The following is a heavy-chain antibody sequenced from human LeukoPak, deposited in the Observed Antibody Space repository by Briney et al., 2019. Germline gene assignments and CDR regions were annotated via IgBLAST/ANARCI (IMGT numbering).Heavy chain of an antibody. Sequence: ASVKASCKASGYTFTSYYMHWVRQAPGQGLEWMGIINPTGGSTTYAQKFQGRVTMTRDTSMRTVYMELSSLRYEDTAVYYCGRVGDFTTGLDYWGQGTLVTVSS. V-gene: IGHV1-46*01. D-gene: IGHD1-14*01. CDR3: GRVGDFTTGLDY. J-gene: IGHJ4*02. CDR1: GYTFTSYY. CDR2: INPTGGST.